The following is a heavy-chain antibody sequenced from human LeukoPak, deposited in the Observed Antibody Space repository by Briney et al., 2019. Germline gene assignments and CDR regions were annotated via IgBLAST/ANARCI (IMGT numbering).Heavy chain of an antibody. CDR1: GFTFSSYG. CDR3: AKGVSRGVDPTGLEY. V-gene: IGHV3-30*18. Sequence: PGKSLRLSCVVSGFTFSSYGMHWVRQAPGKGPEWVAVISYDGSDRYYANFVKGRFTISRDNSKNTLFLQTNSMRPEDTAVYYCAKGVSRGVDPTGLEYWGQGTLVTVSS. J-gene: IGHJ4*02. D-gene: IGHD1-1*01. CDR2: ISYDGSDR.